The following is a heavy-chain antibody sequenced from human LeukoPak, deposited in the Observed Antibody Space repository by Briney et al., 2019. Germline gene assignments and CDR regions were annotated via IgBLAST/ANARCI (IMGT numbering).Heavy chain of an antibody. Sequence: ASVKVSCKASGYTFTGYYMHWVRQAPGQGLEWMGWINPNSGGTNYAQKFQGRVTMTRDTSISTAYMELSRLRSDDTAVYYCAGYPPTTWAFDIWGQGTMVTVSS. D-gene: IGHD1-14*01. J-gene: IGHJ3*02. CDR2: INPNSGGT. CDR3: AGYPPTTWAFDI. V-gene: IGHV1-2*02. CDR1: GYTFTGYY.